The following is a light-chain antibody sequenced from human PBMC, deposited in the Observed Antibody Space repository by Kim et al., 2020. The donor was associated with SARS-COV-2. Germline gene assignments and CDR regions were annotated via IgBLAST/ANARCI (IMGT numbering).Light chain of an antibody. Sequence: SVSPGQTASIACSGDKLENKHVSWYQQKPGQSPILLIFQDHTRPSGIPGRFSGSNSGNTATLTVSGTQAMDEADYYCHTWDSGAGVFGGGTQLTVL. J-gene: IGLJ3*02. CDR2: QDH. CDR3: HTWDSGAGV. CDR1: KLENKH. V-gene: IGLV3-1*01.